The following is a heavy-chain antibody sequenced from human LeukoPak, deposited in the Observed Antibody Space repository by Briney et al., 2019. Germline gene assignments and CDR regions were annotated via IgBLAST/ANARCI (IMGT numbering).Heavy chain of an antibody. CDR2: IYYSGST. V-gene: IGHV4-59*12. CDR1: GGSISSYY. D-gene: IGHD1-26*01. J-gene: IGHJ4*02. CDR3: ARLRSPGDFDY. Sequence: ASETLSLPCTVSGGSISSYYWSWIRQPPEKGLEWIGTIYYSGSTHYNVSLKSRVTISVDTSKNQFSLNLNSVTAADTAVYYCARLRSPGDFDYWGQGTLVTVSS.